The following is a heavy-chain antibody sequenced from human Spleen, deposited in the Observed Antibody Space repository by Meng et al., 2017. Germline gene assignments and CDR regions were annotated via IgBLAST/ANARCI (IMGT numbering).Heavy chain of an antibody. V-gene: IGHV4-38-2*02. J-gene: IGHJ4*02. D-gene: IGHD3-22*01. CDR2: IHHSGNT. Sequence: GSLRLSCTVSGYSISSTYYWGWIRQSPGKGLEWIGSIHHSGNTFYNPSLMSRVSVSLDTSESQFSLGLSSVTAADTAVYYCARILYYDDSPFDHWGQGTLVTVSS. CDR3: ARILYYDDSPFDH. CDR1: GYSISSTYY.